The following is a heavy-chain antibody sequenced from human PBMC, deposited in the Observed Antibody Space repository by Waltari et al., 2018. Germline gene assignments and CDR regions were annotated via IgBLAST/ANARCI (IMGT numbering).Heavy chain of an antibody. D-gene: IGHD3-3*01. CDR2: MNPNSGNT. J-gene: IGHJ6*02. CDR3: ARGVHLRRALTTIFGVAPRYYGMDV. CDR1: D. Sequence: DINWVRQATGQGLEWMGWMNPNSGNTGYAQKFQGRVTMTRNTSISTAYMELSSLRSEDTAVYYCARGVHLRRALTTIFGVAPRYYGMDVWGQGTTVTVSS. V-gene: IGHV1-8*01.